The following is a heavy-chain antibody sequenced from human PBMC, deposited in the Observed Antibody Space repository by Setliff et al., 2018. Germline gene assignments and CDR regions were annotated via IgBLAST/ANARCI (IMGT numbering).Heavy chain of an antibody. Sequence: ASVKVSCKASGYTFTTYTMNWVRQAPGQGLEWMGWINTNTGNPTYAQGFTGRFVFSLDTSVSTAYLQISSLKAEDTAVYYCARDLIDPDYGDYLSFYYYGMDVWGQGTTVTVSS. CDR3: ARDLIDPDYGDYLSFYYYGMDV. CDR1: GYTFTTYT. D-gene: IGHD4-17*01. CDR2: INTNTGNP. V-gene: IGHV7-4-1*02. J-gene: IGHJ6*02.